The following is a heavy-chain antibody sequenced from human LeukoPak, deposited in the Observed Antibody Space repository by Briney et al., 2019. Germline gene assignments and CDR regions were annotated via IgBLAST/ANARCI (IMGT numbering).Heavy chain of an antibody. CDR3: AKGRRIVATTPFDY. J-gene: IGHJ4*02. Sequence: GGSLRLSCAASGFTFSSYSMNWVRQAPGKGLEWVSSISSSSSYIYYADSVKGRFTISRDNAKNSLYLQMNSLRAEDTAVYYCAKGRRIVATTPFDYWGQGTLVTVSS. CDR1: GFTFSSYS. V-gene: IGHV3-21*01. CDR2: ISSSSSYI. D-gene: IGHD5-12*01.